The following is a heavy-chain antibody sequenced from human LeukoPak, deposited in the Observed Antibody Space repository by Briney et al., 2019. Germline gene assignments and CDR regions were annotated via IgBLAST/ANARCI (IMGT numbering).Heavy chain of an antibody. V-gene: IGHV3-30-3*01. CDR2: ISYDGSNK. D-gene: IGHD3-9*01. Sequence: GRSLRLSCAASGFTLSSYAMHWVRQAPGKGLECVAVISYDGSNKYYADPVKGRFTISRDNSKNTLYLQMNSLRAEDTAVYYCARNRISFDWLFQGEFDYWGQGTLVTVSS. CDR1: GFTLSSYA. CDR3: ARNRISFDWLFQGEFDY. J-gene: IGHJ4*02.